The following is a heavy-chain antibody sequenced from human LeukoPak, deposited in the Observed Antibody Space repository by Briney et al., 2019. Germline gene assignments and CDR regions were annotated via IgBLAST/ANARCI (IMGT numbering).Heavy chain of an antibody. D-gene: IGHD2-8*01. CDR3: ARDPFQSKFVLRGDAFDI. J-gene: IGHJ3*02. CDR2: ISYDGSNK. Sequence: PGGSLRLSCAASGFTFSSYAMHWVRQAPGKGLEWVAVISYDGSNKYYADSVKGRFTISRDNSKNTLYLQMNSLRAGDRAVYYCARDPFQSKFVLRGDAFDIWGQGTMVTVSS. V-gene: IGHV3-30-3*01. CDR1: GFTFSSYA.